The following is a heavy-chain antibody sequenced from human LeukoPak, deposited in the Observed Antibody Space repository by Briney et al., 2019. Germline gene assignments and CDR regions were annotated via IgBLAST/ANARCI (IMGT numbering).Heavy chain of an antibody. D-gene: IGHD3-10*02. Sequence: GGSLRLSCAASGFTFRSYWMHWVRQAPGKGLVWVSHINSDGSNTDYADSVKGRFTISRDNAKNTLYLQMNSLRAEDTAVYYCARDMLSPDSYGMDVWGQGTTVTASS. CDR1: GFTFRSYW. CDR3: ARDMLSPDSYGMDV. J-gene: IGHJ6*02. CDR2: INSDGSNT. V-gene: IGHV3-74*01.